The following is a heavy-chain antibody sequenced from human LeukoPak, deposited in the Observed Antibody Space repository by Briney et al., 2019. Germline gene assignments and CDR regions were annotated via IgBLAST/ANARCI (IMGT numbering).Heavy chain of an antibody. J-gene: IGHJ2*01. D-gene: IGHD3-9*01. Sequence: ASVKVSCKVSGYTLTELSMHWVRQAPGKGLEWMGGFDPEDGETIYAQKFQGRVTMTEDTSTDTAYMELSSLRSEDTAVYCCATPPVLRYFDWLPHTHWYFDLWGRGTLVTVSS. CDR3: ATPPVLRYFDWLPHTHWYFDL. CDR1: GYTLTELS. V-gene: IGHV1-24*01. CDR2: FDPEDGET.